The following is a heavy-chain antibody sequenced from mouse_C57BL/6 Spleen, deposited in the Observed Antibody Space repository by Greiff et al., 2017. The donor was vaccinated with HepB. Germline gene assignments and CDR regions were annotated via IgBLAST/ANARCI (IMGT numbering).Heavy chain of an antibody. D-gene: IGHD2-1*01. V-gene: IGHV1-76*01. Sequence: VQLQQSGAELVRPGASVKLSCKASGYTFTDYYINWVKQRPGQGLEWIARIYPGSGNTYYNEKFKGKATLTAEKSSSTAYMQLSSLTSEDSAVYFCARGGNGAMDYWGQGTSVTVSS. J-gene: IGHJ4*01. CDR2: IYPGSGNT. CDR1: GYTFTDYY. CDR3: ARGGNGAMDY.